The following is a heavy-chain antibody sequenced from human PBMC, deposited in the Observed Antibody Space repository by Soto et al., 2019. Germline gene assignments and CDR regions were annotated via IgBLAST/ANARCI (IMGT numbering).Heavy chain of an antibody. CDR3: TTRYYYDSSGYLADY. J-gene: IGHJ4*02. CDR1: GFTFSNAW. D-gene: IGHD3-22*01. CDR2: IKSKTDGGTT. V-gene: IGHV3-15*07. Sequence: GGSLRLSCASSGFTFSNAWINWVRQAPEKGLERVGRIKSKTDGGTTDYAAPVKGRFTISRDDSKSTLYLQMNSLKTEDIVVYYCTTRYYYDSSGYLADYWGQGTLVTVSS.